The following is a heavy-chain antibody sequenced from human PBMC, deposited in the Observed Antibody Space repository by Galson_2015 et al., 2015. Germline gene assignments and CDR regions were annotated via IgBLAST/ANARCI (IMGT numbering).Heavy chain of an antibody. CDR3: ARGRLFYDAFDI. Sequence: KGRFTISRDNSKNTLSLQMNSLRAEDTAVYYCARGRLFYDAFDIWGQGTMVTVSS. J-gene: IGHJ3*02. V-gene: IGHV3-30*07. D-gene: IGHD2-21*02.